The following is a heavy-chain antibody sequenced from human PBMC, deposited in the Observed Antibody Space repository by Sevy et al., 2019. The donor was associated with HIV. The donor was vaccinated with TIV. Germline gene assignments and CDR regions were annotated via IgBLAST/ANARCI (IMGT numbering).Heavy chain of an antibody. CDR2: VKSKPDGGTT. CDR1: GFTFSNAW. V-gene: IGHV3-15*07. CDR3: STDRLYYDSSGYYYEFDY. J-gene: IGHJ4*02. Sequence: GGSLRLSCAASGFTFSNAWMNWVRQAPGKGLEWVGRVKSKPDGGTTDYAAPVKGRFTISRDDSKNTLYLQMNSLKTEDTAVYYSSTDRLYYDSSGYYYEFDYWGQGTLVTVSS. D-gene: IGHD3-22*01.